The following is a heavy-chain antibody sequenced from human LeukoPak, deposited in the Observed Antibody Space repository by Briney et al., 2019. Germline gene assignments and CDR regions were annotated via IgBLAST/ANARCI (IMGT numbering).Heavy chain of an antibody. Sequence: PGGSLRLSCEVSGFIFSYYGMNWVRQAPGKGLEGVSAISDSGDATYYADSVKGRFTISRDNSKSTLYLQMNNLRAEDTALYYCAKERGHSKPFDYWGQGTLVTVSS. CDR2: ISDSGDAT. V-gene: IGHV3-23*01. CDR1: GFIFSYYG. J-gene: IGHJ4*02. D-gene: IGHD4-23*01. CDR3: AKERGHSKPFDY.